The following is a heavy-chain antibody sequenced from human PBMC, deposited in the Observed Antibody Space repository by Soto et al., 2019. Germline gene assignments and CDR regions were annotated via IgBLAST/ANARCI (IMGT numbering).Heavy chain of an antibody. CDR2: IYYSGST. CDR1: GGSISSSSYY. J-gene: IGHJ3*02. D-gene: IGHD5-18*01. Sequence: QLQLQESGPGLVKPSETLSLTCTVSGGSISSSSYYWGWIRQPPGKGLEWIGSIYYSGSTYYNPSLKSRVTISVDTSKNQFSLKLSSVTAADTAVYYCATPIQLWLGGDAFDIWGQGTMVTVSS. V-gene: IGHV4-39*01. CDR3: ATPIQLWLGGDAFDI.